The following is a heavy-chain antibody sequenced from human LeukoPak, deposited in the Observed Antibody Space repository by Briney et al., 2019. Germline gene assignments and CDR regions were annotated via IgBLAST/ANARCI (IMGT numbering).Heavy chain of an antibody. CDR1: AFTFSSYS. CDR3: ARRGYHDYSGFDY. J-gene: IGHJ4*02. Sequence: GGSLRLSCAGSAFTFSSYSMNWVRQAPGKGLEWVSSISGSSSDIYYADSVKGRFTISRDNAKNSLYLQMKSLRAEDTAVYYCARRGYHDYSGFDYWGQGTLVTVSS. CDR2: ISGSSSDI. D-gene: IGHD1-26*01. V-gene: IGHV3-21*01.